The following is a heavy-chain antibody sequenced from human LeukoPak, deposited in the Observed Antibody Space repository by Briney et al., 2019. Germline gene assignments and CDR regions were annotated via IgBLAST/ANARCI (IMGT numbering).Heavy chain of an antibody. CDR1: GFTFSSYA. CDR2: ISGSGGST. J-gene: IGHJ4*02. D-gene: IGHD5-24*01. CDR3: AETEDGYNHPFDY. V-gene: IGHV3-23*01. Sequence: GGSLRLSCAASGFTFSSYAMSWVRQAPGKGLEWVSAISGSGGSTYYADSVKGRFTISRDNSKNTLYLQMNSLRAEDTTVYYCAETEDGYNHPFDYWGQGTLVTVSS.